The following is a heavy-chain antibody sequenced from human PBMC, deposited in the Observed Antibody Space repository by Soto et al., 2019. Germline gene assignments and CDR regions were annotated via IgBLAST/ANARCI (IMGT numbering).Heavy chain of an antibody. J-gene: IGHJ4*02. D-gene: IGHD6-19*01. CDR1: GFTFSNFA. CDR2: ISGGGVST. Sequence: DVQLLESGGGLVQPGGSLRLSCAASGFTFSNFAMSWVRQAPGKGLEWVSIISGGGVSTFDADSVKGRFSISRDNSRNTLYLQMNSLRAEDTAVYFCAKGVRSGWFWPNLDSWGQGTLVTVSS. V-gene: IGHV3-23*01. CDR3: AKGVRSGWFWPNLDS.